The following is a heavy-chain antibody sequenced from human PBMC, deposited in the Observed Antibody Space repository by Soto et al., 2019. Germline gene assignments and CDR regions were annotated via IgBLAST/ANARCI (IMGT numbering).Heavy chain of an antibody. CDR3: ARLGQMDDY. Sequence: QVQLQESGPGLVKPSETLSLTCTVSGGSISSYYWSWIRQPPGKGLEWIGYIYYSGSTNYNPSLKSRVTISVDTSKNQFSLKLSSVTAADTAVYYCARLGQMDDYWGQGTQVTVSS. CDR1: GGSISSYY. CDR2: IYYSGST. J-gene: IGHJ4*02. V-gene: IGHV4-59*01.